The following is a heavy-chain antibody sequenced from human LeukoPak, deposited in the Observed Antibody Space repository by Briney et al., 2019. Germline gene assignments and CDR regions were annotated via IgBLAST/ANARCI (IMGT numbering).Heavy chain of an antibody. CDR2: IYYSGST. Sequence: SETLSLTCIVSGGSLSSYYWSWIRQPPGKGLEWVGYIYYSGSTNYNPSLKSRVIISVDTSKNQFTLRLSSVTAADTAVYYCATWIGGDSYGYDHWGQGTLVTVSS. D-gene: IGHD5-18*01. CDR1: GGSLSSYY. V-gene: IGHV4-59*01. CDR3: ATWIGGDSYGYDH. J-gene: IGHJ5*02.